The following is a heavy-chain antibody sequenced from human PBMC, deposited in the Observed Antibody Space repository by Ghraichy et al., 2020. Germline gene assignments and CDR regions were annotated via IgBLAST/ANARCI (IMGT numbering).Heavy chain of an antibody. CDR2: IKQDGSEK. V-gene: IGHV3-7*03. CDR3: ARDLPVDIVATDRLDWFDT. Sequence: GGSLRLSCAASGFAFSSYWMSWVRQAPGKGLEWVANIKQDGSEKYYVDSVKGRFTISRDNAKNSLYLQMNSLRAEDTAVYYCARDLPVDIVATDRLDWFDTGGQESLVTVSS. D-gene: IGHD5-12*01. CDR1: GFAFSSYW. J-gene: IGHJ5*02.